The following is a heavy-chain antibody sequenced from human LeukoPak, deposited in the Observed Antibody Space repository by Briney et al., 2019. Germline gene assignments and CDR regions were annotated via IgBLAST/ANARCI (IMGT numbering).Heavy chain of an antibody. CDR1: GFTFSTYG. D-gene: IGHD3-22*01. V-gene: IGHV3-30*18. Sequence: GGSLRLSCAASGFTFSTYGMHWVRQAPDKGLEWVAVISYGGTNKYYADSVKGRFTISRDNSKNTLYLQMNSLRREDTAVYYCAKDQVLGDYYDSSGPNFDYWGQGTLVTVSS. CDR2: ISYGGTNK. J-gene: IGHJ4*02. CDR3: AKDQVLGDYYDSSGPNFDY.